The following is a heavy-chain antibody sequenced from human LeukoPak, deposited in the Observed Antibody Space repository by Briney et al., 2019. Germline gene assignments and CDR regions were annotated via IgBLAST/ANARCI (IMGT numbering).Heavy chain of an antibody. V-gene: IGHV3-66*01. Sequence: PGGSLRLSCAASGFTFSSNYMSWVRQAPGKGLEWVSAIYSGGGTYYSDSLKGSFTISTDNSNNTLHLQMNSVRAEDTAVYYCARGMVCGGDCYYYYYYGMDVWGQGTTVTVSS. CDR1: GFTFSSNY. CDR2: IYSGGGT. J-gene: IGHJ6*02. CDR3: ARGMVCGGDCYYYYYYGMDV. D-gene: IGHD2-21*02.